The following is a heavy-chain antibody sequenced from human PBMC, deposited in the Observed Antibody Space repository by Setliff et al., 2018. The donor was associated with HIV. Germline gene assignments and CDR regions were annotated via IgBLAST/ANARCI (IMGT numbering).Heavy chain of an antibody. CDR2: IYYNGNT. CDR1: GNSIGSGYY. CDR3: VRHLSEMAMVDH. Sequence: SETLSLTCAVSGNSIGSGYYWGWIRQPPGKGLEWIASIYYNGNTYYNPSLKSRVTITMDTSKNQFSLKLSSVTAADTAVYSCVRHLSEMAMVDHWGQGTLVTVSS. V-gene: IGHV4-38-2*01. J-gene: IGHJ4*02.